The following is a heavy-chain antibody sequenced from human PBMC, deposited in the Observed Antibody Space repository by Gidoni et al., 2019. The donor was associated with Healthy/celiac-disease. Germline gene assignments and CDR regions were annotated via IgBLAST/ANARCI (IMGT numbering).Heavy chain of an antibody. V-gene: IGHV1-69*01. Sequence: QVQLVQSGAEVKKPGSSVKVSCKASGGTFSSYAISWVRQAPGQGLEWMGGIIPIFGTANYAQKFQGRVTITADESTSTAYMELSSLRSEDTAVYYCARAFPRDGYNSLDSGTDYWGQGTLVTVSS. CDR3: ARAFPRDGYNSLDSGTDY. CDR1: GGTFSSYA. CDR2: IIPIFGTA. J-gene: IGHJ4*02. D-gene: IGHD5-12*01.